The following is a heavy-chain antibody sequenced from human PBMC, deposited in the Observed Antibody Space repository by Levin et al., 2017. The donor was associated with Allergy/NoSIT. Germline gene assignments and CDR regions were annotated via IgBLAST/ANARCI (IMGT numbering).Heavy chain of an antibody. CDR1: GFTFDDYA. D-gene: IGHD3-22*01. CDR3: AKGSYYYDSSRYPPGD. CDR2: ISWNSGSI. Sequence: GGSLRLSCAASGFTFDDYAMHWVRQAPGKGLEWVSGISWNSGSIGSADSVKGRFTISRDNAKNSLYLQMNSLRAEDTALYYCAKGSYYYDSSRYPPGDWGQGTLVTVSS. V-gene: IGHV3-9*01. J-gene: IGHJ4*02.